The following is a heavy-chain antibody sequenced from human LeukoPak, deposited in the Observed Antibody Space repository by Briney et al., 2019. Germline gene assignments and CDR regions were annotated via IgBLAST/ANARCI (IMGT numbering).Heavy chain of an antibody. CDR3: AREYCSGGSCYQSTHYYMDV. CDR2: IYPGDSDT. CDR1: GYSFTSYW. J-gene: IGHJ6*03. D-gene: IGHD2-15*01. Sequence: GESLQISCQGSGYSFTSYWIGRVRQLPGKGLEWMGIIYPGDSDTRYSPSFQGQVTISADKSISTAYLQWSSLKASDTAMYYCAREYCSGGSCYQSTHYYMDVWGKGTTVTVSS. V-gene: IGHV5-51*01.